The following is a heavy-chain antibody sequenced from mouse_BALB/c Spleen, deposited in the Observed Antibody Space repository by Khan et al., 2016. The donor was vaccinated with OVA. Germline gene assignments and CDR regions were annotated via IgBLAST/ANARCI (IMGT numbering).Heavy chain of an antibody. CDR3: VRDGCDGGWYFDV. Sequence: EVELVESGGDLVKPGGSLKLSCAASGFTFSGTAMSWVRQTADRRLEWVATISGGGSYTYSPDSVRGRFTIYRDDAKNTLHLQRSSLKSEDTDVYYCVRDGCDGGWYFDVWGAGTTVTVSS. CDR1: GFTFSGTA. J-gene: IGHJ1*01. CDR2: ISGGGSYT. V-gene: IGHV5-6*01. D-gene: IGHD2-3*01.